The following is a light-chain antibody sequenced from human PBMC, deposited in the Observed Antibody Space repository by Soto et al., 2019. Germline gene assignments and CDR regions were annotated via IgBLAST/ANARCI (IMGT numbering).Light chain of an antibody. V-gene: IGKV1-39*01. J-gene: IGKJ1*01. CDR2: SAS. CDR1: LSIGKY. CDR3: QQSSRSPRT. Sequence: DIQMTQSPSSLSASVGDTVTITCLASLSIGKYVNWYIQKPGKAPKLLIFSASTLHTGVPSRFSGSGSGTDFSLTISSLQRGDYGTYYCQQSSRSPRTFGQGTRVDI.